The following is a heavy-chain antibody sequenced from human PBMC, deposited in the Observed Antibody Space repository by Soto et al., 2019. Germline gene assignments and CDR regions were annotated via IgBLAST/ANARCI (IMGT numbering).Heavy chain of an antibody. D-gene: IGHD6-6*01. CDR2: KKQDGSEK. CDR3: ARVKSLAGQE. CDR1: GFIFSNYG. Sequence: EVQLVESGGGLVQPGGSRRLSGAASGFIFSNYGRSWVRRAPGKGLEGVANKKQDGSEKYQVDSVKGRFTISRDNAKNSLYLQMNSLRAEDTAVYYCARVKSLAGQEWGQGTLVTVSS. J-gene: IGHJ4*02. V-gene: IGHV3-7*05.